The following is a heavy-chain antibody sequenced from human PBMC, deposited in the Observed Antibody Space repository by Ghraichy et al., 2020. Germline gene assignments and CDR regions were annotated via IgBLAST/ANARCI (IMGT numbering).Heavy chain of an antibody. D-gene: IGHD3-10*01. J-gene: IGHJ5*02. CDR2: INPNSGGT. CDR3: ARAVNRDYYGSGSPFYHNWFDP. V-gene: IGHV1-2*04. Sequence: ASVKVSCKASGYTFTGYYMHWVRQAPGQGLEWMGWINPNSGGTNYAQKFQGWVTMTRDTSISTAYMELSRLRSDDTAVYYCARAVNRDYYGSGSPFYHNWFDPWGQGTLVTVSS. CDR1: GYTFTGYY.